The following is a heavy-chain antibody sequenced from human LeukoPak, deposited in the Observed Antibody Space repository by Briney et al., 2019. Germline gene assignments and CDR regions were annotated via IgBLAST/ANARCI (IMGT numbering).Heavy chain of an antibody. Sequence: SETLSLTCTVSGGSFSGYYWSWIRQPAGKGLEWIGRIYYSGSTNYNPSLKSRVTMSVDTWKNQFSLKLSSVTAADTAVYYCARDAHYYYDSSGPPHAFDIWGQGTMVTVSS. V-gene: IGHV4-4*07. D-gene: IGHD3-22*01. CDR1: GGSFSGYY. CDR2: IYYSGST. J-gene: IGHJ3*02. CDR3: ARDAHYYYDSSGPPHAFDI.